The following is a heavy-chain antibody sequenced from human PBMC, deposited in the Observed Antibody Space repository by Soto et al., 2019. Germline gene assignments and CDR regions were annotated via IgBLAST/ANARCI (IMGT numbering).Heavy chain of an antibody. CDR1: GFTFSSYS. V-gene: IGHV3-21*01. CDR2: ISSSSSYI. J-gene: IGHJ5*02. Sequence: EVQLVESGGGLVKPGGSLRLSCAASGFTFSSYSMNWVRQAPGKGLEWVSSISSSSSYIYYADSVKGRFTISRDNAKNSLYLQMNSLRAEDTAVYYCARSSRKDIVVVPAAMDPYNWFDPWGQGTLVTVSS. CDR3: ARSSRKDIVVVPAAMDPYNWFDP. D-gene: IGHD2-2*01.